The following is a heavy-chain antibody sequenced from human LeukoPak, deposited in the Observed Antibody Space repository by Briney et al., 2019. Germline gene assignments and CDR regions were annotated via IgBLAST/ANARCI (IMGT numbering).Heavy chain of an antibody. V-gene: IGHV5-51*01. D-gene: IGHD1-26*01. Sequence: GESLKISCKGSGYSFTSYWIGWVRQMPGKGLEWMGIIYPGDSDTRYSPSFQGQVTISADKSISTAYLQWSSLKASDTAMYYCARPRAGATLLDAFDIWGQGTMVTVSS. CDR3: ARPRAGATLLDAFDI. J-gene: IGHJ3*02. CDR2: IYPGDSDT. CDR1: GYSFTSYW.